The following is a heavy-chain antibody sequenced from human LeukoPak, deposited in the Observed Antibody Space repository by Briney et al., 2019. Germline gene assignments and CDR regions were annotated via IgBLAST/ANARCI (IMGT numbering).Heavy chain of an antibody. Sequence: GESLKISCKGSGYSFTSYWIGWVRQMPGKGLGWMGIIYPGDSDTRFSPSFQGQVTISADKSISTAYLQWSSLKASDTAMYYCARSAGVPDPRDAFDIWGQGTMVTVSS. CDR1: GYSFTSYW. CDR3: ARSAGVPDPRDAFDI. J-gene: IGHJ3*02. V-gene: IGHV5-51*01. D-gene: IGHD2-2*01. CDR2: IYPGDSDT.